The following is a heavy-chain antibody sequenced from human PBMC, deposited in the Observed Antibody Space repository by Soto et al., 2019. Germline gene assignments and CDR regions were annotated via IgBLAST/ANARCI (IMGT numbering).Heavy chain of an antibody. CDR1: SGSISSGNW. CDR2: ISRSGNT. D-gene: IGHD5-12*01. V-gene: IGHV4-4*02. Sequence: QVQLQESGPGLVKPSETLSLTCAVSSGSISSGNWWSWVRQSPGKGLEWIGEISRSGNTNYRPSLKSRVTISVDKSKNQFSLKMNSVTAADTAVYYCVRNGGYDFDFSGQGTLVTVSS. J-gene: IGHJ4*02. CDR3: VRNGGYDFDF.